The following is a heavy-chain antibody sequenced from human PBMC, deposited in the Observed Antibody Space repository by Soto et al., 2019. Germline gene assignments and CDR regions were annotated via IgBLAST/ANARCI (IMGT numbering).Heavy chain of an antibody. Sequence: QVRLQESGPGLVKPSQTLSLTCTVSSGSISSPDYYWSWIRQPPGKGLEWIGYIYYTGNTYYNPSLTSRVIMSVDTSTNQFSLKVTSVTAADTAVYSCASGGSSTWFDPWGQGTLVTVSS. CDR1: SGSISSPDYY. CDR2: IYYTGNT. J-gene: IGHJ5*02. D-gene: IGHD1-26*01. V-gene: IGHV4-30-4*01. CDR3: ASGGSSTWFDP.